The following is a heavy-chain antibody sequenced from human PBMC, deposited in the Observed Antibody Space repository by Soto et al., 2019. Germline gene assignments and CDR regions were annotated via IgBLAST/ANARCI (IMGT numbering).Heavy chain of an antibody. CDR3: ARVPYRITIFGVVINYGMAV. D-gene: IGHD3-3*01. CDR1: GGSISSYY. J-gene: IGHJ6*02. CDR2: IYYSGST. V-gene: IGHV4-59*01. Sequence: SETLSLTCTVSGGSISSYYWSWTRQPPGKGLEWIGYIYYSGSTNYNPSLKSRVTISVDTSKNQFSLKLSSVTAADTAVYYCARVPYRITIFGVVINYGMAVWGQGTTVTLSS.